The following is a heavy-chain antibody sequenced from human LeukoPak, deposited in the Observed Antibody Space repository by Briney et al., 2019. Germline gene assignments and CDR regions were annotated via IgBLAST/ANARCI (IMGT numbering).Heavy chain of an antibody. J-gene: IGHJ4*02. D-gene: IGHD3-22*01. CDR3: AKEVEVSPRPDY. CDR1: GFTFSSYG. V-gene: IGHV3-30*18. CDR2: ISYDGSKK. Sequence: GGSLRLSCAASGFTFSSYGMHWVRQAPGKGLEWVAVISYDGSKKFYADSVKGRFTISRDNSKNTLYLQMDSLRAEGTAVYYCAKEVEVSPRPDYWGEGTLVTVSS.